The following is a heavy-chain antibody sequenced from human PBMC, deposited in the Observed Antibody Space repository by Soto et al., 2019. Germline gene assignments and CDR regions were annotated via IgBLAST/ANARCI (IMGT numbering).Heavy chain of an antibody. J-gene: IGHJ6*02. CDR3: TRPLDV. CDR1: GLTFSGSA. CDR2: IRSKANSYAT. Sequence: PGGSMRVSCAASGLTFSGSAMHWVRQASGKGLEWVGRIRSKANSYATAYAASVKGRFTISRDDSKNTAYLQMNSLKTEDTAVYYCTRPLDVWGQGTTVTVSS. V-gene: IGHV3-73*01.